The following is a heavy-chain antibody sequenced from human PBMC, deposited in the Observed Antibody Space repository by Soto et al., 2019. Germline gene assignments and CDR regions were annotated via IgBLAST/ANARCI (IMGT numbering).Heavy chain of an antibody. CDR1: GFTFSSYA. J-gene: IGHJ3*02. Sequence: EVQLLESGGGLVQPGGSLRLSCAASGFTFSSYAMSWVRQAPGKGLEWVSAISGSGGSTYYADSVQGRFTISRDNSKNTLYLQMNSLIAEDTAVYDCAKESITMIVALVSFDIWGQGTMVTVSS. CDR2: ISGSGGST. CDR3: AKESITMIVALVSFDI. D-gene: IGHD3-22*01. V-gene: IGHV3-23*01.